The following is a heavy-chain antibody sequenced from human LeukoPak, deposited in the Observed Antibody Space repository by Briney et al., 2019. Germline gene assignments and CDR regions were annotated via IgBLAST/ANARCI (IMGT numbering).Heavy chain of an antibody. CDR3: AGGLNSLAAPTPLDY. J-gene: IGHJ4*02. D-gene: IGHD6-6*01. V-gene: IGHV4-39*01. CDR2: IYYSGST. Sequence: SETLSLTCTVSGGSISSSSYYWGWIRQPPGKGLEWIGSIYYSGSTYYNPSLKSRVTISVDTSKNQFSLKLSSVTAADTAVYYCAGGLNSLAAPTPLDYWGQGTLVTVSS. CDR1: GGSISSSSYY.